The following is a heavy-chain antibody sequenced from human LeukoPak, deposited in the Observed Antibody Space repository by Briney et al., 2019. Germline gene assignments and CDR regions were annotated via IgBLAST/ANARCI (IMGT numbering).Heavy chain of an antibody. J-gene: IGHJ4*02. CDR1: GFTFSSYW. D-gene: IGHD3-22*01. V-gene: IGHV3-74*01. CDR2: INSDGSST. CDR3: ARAADSSGYYDY. Sequence: GGSLRLSCAASGFTFSSYWMHWVRHAPGKGLVWVSRINSDGSSTSYADSVKGRFTISRDNAKNTLYLQMNSLSAEDTAVYYCARAADSSGYYDYWGQGTLVTVSS.